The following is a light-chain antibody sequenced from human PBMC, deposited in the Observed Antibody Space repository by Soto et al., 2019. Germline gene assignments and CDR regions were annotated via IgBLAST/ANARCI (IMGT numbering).Light chain of an antibody. J-gene: IGLJ7*01. CDR1: ALPKQY. CDR3: QSADSSGTHAV. CDR2: KDT. Sequence: SYELTQPPSVSVSPGQTARITCSGDALPKQYAYWYQQKPGQAPVLVIYKDTERPSGIPERFSGSSSGTTVTLTISAVQAEDEADYYCQSADSSGTHAVFGGGTQLT. V-gene: IGLV3-25*03.